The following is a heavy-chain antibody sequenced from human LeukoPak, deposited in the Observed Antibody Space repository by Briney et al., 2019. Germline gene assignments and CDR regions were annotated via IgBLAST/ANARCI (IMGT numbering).Heavy chain of an antibody. J-gene: IGHJ4*02. CDR2: IKGDERST. Sequence: GGSLRLSCAASGFTFSSYWLHWVRQAPGKGLVWVPRIKGDERSTNYADSVKGRFTISRDNAKNTLYLEMNSLRAEDTAVYYCVRGQLWSYYHDYWGQGTLVTVSS. CDR1: GFTFSSYW. CDR3: VRGQLWSYYHDY. D-gene: IGHD5-18*01. V-gene: IGHV3-74*01.